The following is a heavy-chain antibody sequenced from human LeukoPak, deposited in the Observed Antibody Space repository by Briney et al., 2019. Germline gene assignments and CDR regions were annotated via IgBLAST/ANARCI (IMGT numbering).Heavy chain of an antibody. CDR3: ARDSTWIQDF. V-gene: IGHV3-30-3*01. CDR2: ISYDGSNK. J-gene: IGHJ4*02. D-gene: IGHD5-18*01. CDR1: GFTFSSYA. Sequence: HPGGSPRLSCAASGFTFSSYAMHWVRQAPGKGLEWVAVISYDGSNKYYADSVKGRITISRDNSKNTVYLQMNSLRGEDTAVYYCARDSTWIQDFWGQGTLVTVSS.